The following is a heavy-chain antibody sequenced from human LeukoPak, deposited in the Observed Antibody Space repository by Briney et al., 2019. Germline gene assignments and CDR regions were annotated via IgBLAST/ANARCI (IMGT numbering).Heavy chain of an antibody. J-gene: IGHJ4*02. CDR2: INPNSGGT. CDR1: GYTFTGYY. D-gene: IGHD5-18*01. CDR3: ARDGPYSYGLFDY. V-gene: IGHV1-2*04. Sequence: ASVKVSCKASGYTFTGYYMHWVRQAPGQGLEWMGWINPNSGGTNYAQKFQGWVTMTRNTSISTAYMELSRLRSDDTAVYYCARDGPYSYGLFDYWGQGTLVTVSS.